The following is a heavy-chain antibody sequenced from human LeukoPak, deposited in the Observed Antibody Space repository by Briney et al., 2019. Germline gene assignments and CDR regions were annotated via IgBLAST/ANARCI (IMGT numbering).Heavy chain of an antibody. CDR3: ASPQGYFQH. CDR2: INHSGST. Sequence: PSETLSLTCAVYGGSFSGYYWTWIRQPPGKGLEWIGEINHSGSTNYNPSLKSRVTISVDTSKNQFSLKLSSVTAADTAVYYCASPQGYFQHWGQGTLVTVSS. V-gene: IGHV4-34*01. J-gene: IGHJ1*01. CDR1: GGSFSGYY.